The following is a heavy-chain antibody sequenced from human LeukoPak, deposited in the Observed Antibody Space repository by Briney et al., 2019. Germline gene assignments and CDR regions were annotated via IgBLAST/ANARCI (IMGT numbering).Heavy chain of an antibody. J-gene: IGHJ4*02. D-gene: IGHD6-13*01. CDR1: GFTFSSYW. V-gene: IGHV3-7*01. CDR3: ARDGGAPYSSSWYFDY. Sequence: GGSLRLSCAASGFTFSSYWMSWVRQAPGKGLEWVANIKQDGSEKYYVDSVKGRFTISRDNAKNSLYLQMNSLRAEDTAVYYCARDGGAPYSSSWYFDYWGQGTLVTVSS. CDR2: IKQDGSEK.